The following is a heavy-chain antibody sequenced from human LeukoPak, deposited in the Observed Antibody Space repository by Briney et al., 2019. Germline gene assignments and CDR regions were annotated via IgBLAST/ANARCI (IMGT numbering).Heavy chain of an antibody. CDR3: AKEGSPISYYFDC. Sequence: GGSLRLSCAASGFSFDDYAMHWVRQGPGKGLEWVSLISGDGGSTEYADSVKGRFTISRDNSKNSLFLQMNSLRTEDSAFYYCAKEGSPISYYFDCWGQGTLVTVSS. V-gene: IGHV3-43*02. J-gene: IGHJ4*02. CDR2: ISGDGGST. D-gene: IGHD5-24*01. CDR1: GFSFDDYA.